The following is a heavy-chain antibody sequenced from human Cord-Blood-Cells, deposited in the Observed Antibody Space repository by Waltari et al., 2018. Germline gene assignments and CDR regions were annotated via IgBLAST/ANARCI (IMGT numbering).Heavy chain of an antibody. CDR1: GYTFTSYY. D-gene: IGHD5-18*01. CDR2: INPSGGST. J-gene: IGHJ4*02. V-gene: IGHV1-46*01. CDR3: ARALGGYSYGYPFDY. Sequence: QVQLVQSGAEVKKPGASVKVSCKASGYTFTSYYMHLVRQAPGQGLEWMGIINPSGGSTSYAQKFQGRVTMTRDTSTSTVYMELSSLRSEDTAVYYCARALGGYSYGYPFDYWGQGTLVTVSS.